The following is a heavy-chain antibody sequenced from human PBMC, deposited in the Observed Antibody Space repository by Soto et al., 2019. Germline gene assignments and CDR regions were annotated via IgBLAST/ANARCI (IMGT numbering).Heavy chain of an antibody. D-gene: IGHD6-6*01. CDR3: AKGPGIAARPGDY. Sequence: EVQLLESGGGLVQPGGSLRLSCAASGFTFSSYAMSWVRQAPGKGLEWVSAISGSGGSTYYADSVKGRFTISRDNSKNTLYRQMNSLRAEDTAVYDCAKGPGIAARPGDYWGQGTLVTVSS. CDR2: ISGSGGST. V-gene: IGHV3-23*01. CDR1: GFTFSSYA. J-gene: IGHJ4*02.